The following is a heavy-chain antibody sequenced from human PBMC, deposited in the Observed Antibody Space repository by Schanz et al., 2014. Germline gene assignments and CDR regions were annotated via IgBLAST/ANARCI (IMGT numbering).Heavy chain of an antibody. CDR1: GDSISSAY. J-gene: IGHJ5*02. Sequence: QVQLQESGPGLVEPSQTLSLTCTVSGDSISSAYWSWIRQHPGKGLEWIGFIYYRGNTYYNPSLKSRVSISLDPSKSQFVLDLNSLTAADTAGDYCARVPEPGWFDPWGQGTLVTVSS. CDR3: ARVPEPGWFDP. D-gene: IGHD1-26*01. CDR2: IYYRGNT. V-gene: IGHV4-31*03.